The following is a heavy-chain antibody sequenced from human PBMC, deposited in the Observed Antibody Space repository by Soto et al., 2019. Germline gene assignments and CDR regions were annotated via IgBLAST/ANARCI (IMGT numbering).Heavy chain of an antibody. CDR2: IYPGDSDT. Sequence: GESLKISCKGSGYSFTSYWIGWVRQMPGKGLEWMGTIYPGDSDTRYSPSFQGQVTISADKSISTAYLQWSSLKASDTAMYYCASDYYDSSGYWHDAFDIWGQGTMVTVSS. CDR1: GYSFTSYW. J-gene: IGHJ3*02. V-gene: IGHV5-51*01. CDR3: ASDYYDSSGYWHDAFDI. D-gene: IGHD3-22*01.